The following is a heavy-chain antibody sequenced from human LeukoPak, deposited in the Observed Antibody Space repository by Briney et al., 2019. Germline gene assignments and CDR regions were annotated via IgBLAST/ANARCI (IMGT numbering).Heavy chain of an antibody. CDR1: GYTFTGYY. Sequence: ASMKVSCKASGYTFTGYYMHWVRQAPGQGLEWMGWINPHTGGTNYAQKFQGRVTMTRDTSISTAYMELSGLTSDDTAVYYCARPYCSGGSCHDYFDYWGQGTLVTVSS. CDR2: INPHTGGT. D-gene: IGHD2-15*01. CDR3: ARPYCSGGSCHDYFDY. J-gene: IGHJ4*02. V-gene: IGHV1-2*02.